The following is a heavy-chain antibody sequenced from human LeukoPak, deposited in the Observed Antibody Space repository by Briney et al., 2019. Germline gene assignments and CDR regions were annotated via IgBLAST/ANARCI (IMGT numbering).Heavy chain of an antibody. CDR1: GFTFSSYG. CDR3: AKVPLGELSLLPDY. J-gene: IGHJ4*02. V-gene: IGHV3-30*18. D-gene: IGHD3-16*02. Sequence: SGGSLRLSCAASGFTFSSYGMHWVRQAPGKGLEWVAVISYDGSNKYYADSVKGRFTISRDNSKNTLYLQMNSLRAEDTAVYYCAKVPLGELSLLPDYWGQGTLVTVPS. CDR2: ISYDGSNK.